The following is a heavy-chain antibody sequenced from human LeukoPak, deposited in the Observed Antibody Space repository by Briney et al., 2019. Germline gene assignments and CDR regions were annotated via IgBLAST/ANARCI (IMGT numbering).Heavy chain of an antibody. D-gene: IGHD3-10*01. V-gene: IGHV4-61*02. J-gene: IGHJ3*02. CDR1: GGSISSSSYY. CDR2: IYTSGST. Sequence: SETLSLTCTVSGGSISSSSYYWSWIRQPAGKGLEWIGRIYTSGSTNYNPSLKSRVTMSVDTSKNQFSLKLSSVTAADTAVYYCAREFTMVRGVKSDAFDIWGQGTMVTVSS. CDR3: AREFTMVRGVKSDAFDI.